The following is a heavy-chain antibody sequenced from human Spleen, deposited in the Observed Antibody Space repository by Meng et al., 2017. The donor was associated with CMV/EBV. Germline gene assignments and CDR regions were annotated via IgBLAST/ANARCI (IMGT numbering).Heavy chain of an antibody. D-gene: IGHD7-27*01. CDR3: GRDLTGERDH. V-gene: IGHV3-74*03. J-gene: IGHJ4*02. CDR1: GFTFSSYW. Sequence: QLVGAGGVLVPPGGSLRLSCANSGFTFSSYWMHWVRQVPGEGLVWVSRINTDGSFTSYADSVKGRFTISRDNAKNTLYLQMNSLRVDDSAVYYCGRDLTGERDHWGQGTLVTVSS. CDR2: INTDGSFT.